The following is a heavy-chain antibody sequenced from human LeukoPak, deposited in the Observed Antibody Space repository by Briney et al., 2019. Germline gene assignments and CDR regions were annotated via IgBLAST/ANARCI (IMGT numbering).Heavy chain of an antibody. CDR2: IYYSGCT. Sequence: SETLSLTCTVSGGSISSSSYYWGWIRQPPGKGLEWIGSIYYSGCTYYNPSLKSRVTISVDTSKNQFSLKLSSVTAADTAVYYCASSVPKWPLDYWGQGTLVTVSS. V-gene: IGHV4-39*07. CDR3: ASSVPKWPLDY. D-gene: IGHD5-12*01. J-gene: IGHJ4*02. CDR1: GGSISSSSYY.